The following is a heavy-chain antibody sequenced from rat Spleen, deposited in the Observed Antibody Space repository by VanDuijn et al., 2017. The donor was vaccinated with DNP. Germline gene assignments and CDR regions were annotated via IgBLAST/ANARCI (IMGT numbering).Heavy chain of an antibody. D-gene: IGHD5-1*01. Sequence: EVQLVESGGDLVQPGRSLKLSCVASGFTFNNHWMTWIRQVPGKGLEWVASITSSGGNTFYPDSVKGRFTISRDNAKSTLYLQMDSLRSEDTATYYCATGSDYWGQGVMVTVSS. CDR2: ITSSGGNT. CDR3: ATGSDY. V-gene: IGHV5-31*01. J-gene: IGHJ2*01. CDR1: GFTFNNHW.